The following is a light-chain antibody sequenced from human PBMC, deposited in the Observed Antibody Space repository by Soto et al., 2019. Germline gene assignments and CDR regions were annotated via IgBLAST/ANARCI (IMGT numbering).Light chain of an antibody. V-gene: IGLV1-44*01. CDR1: RSNIGPNT. CDR3: AAWDDSLHGGV. CDR2: SND. J-gene: IGLJ3*02. Sequence: QSVLTQPPSASGTPGQGVTISCSGSRSNIGPNTVNWFQHVPGTAPKLLIFSNDQRPSGVPDRFSGSRSGTSASLAISGLRSEDEADYYCAAWDDSLHGGVFGGGTKLTVL.